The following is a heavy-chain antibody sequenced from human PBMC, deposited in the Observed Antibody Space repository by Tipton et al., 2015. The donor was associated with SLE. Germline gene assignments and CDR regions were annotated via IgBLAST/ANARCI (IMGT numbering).Heavy chain of an antibody. V-gene: IGHV4-39*07. CDR2: IYYSGSP. Sequence: GLVKPSETLSLTCSVSGGSITSSDSSWGWIRQSPGEGLESIGSIYYSGSPSYNPSLRSRVTISVDTSKNQFSLKLSSVTAADTAVYYCARTNRLPYRVYFDSWGQGTLVTVSS. CDR1: GGSITSSDSS. D-gene: IGHD1-14*01. J-gene: IGHJ4*02. CDR3: ARTNRLPYRVYFDS.